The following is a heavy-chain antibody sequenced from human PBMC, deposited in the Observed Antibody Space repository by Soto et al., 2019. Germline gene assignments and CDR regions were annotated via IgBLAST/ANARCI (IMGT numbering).Heavy chain of an antibody. V-gene: IGHV3-66*01. CDR2: IYSGGST. CDR1: GFTVSSNY. CDR3: ARGEKWTTRAIDI. Sequence: GGSLRLSCAASGFTVSSNYMSWVRQAPGKGLEWVSVIYSGGSTYYADSVKGRFTISRDNSKNTLYLQMNSLRAEDTAVYYCARGEKWTTRAIDIWGQGTMVTVSS. D-gene: IGHD4-4*01. J-gene: IGHJ3*02.